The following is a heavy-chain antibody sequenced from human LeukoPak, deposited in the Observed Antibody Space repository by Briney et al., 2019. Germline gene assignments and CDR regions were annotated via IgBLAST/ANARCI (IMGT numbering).Heavy chain of an antibody. CDR3: ARDHSSGQIDY. J-gene: IGHJ4*02. D-gene: IGHD6-19*01. Sequence: PSETLSLTCTVSGVSISSGGYYWSWIRQHPGKGLEWIGYIYYSGSTFYNPSLKSRVTISVDTSKNQFSLKLSSVTAADTAVYYCARDHSSGQIDYWGQGTLVTVSS. CDR2: IYYSGST. CDR1: GVSISSGGYY. V-gene: IGHV4-31*03.